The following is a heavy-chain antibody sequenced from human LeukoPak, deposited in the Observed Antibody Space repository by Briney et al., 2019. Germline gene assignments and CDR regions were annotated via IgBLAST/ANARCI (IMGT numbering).Heavy chain of an antibody. V-gene: IGHV3-48*03. CDR2: ISSSGSTI. CDR1: GFTFSSYE. Sequence: GGSLRLSCAASGFTFSSYEMNWVRQARGKGLEGIAYISSSGSTIYYADSVKGRFTISRDNAKNSLYLQMNSLRAEDTAVYFFSKQKPAYEILTGSDYWGQGTLVTVSS. J-gene: IGHJ4*02. CDR3: SKQKPAYEILTGSDY. D-gene: IGHD3-9*01.